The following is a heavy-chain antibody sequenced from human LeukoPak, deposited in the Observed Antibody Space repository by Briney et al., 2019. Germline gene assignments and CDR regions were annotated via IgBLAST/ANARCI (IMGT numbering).Heavy chain of an antibody. CDR1: GFTFSSYS. V-gene: IGHV3-48*04. J-gene: IGHJ3*02. D-gene: IGHD2-21*02. CDR3: TRDRSYCGGDCYLDAFDI. Sequence: GGSLRLSCAASGFTFSSYSMNWVRQAPGKGLEWVSYISSGGTAIYYADSVKGRFTISRDNAKNSLYLQMNSLRAEDTAVYYCTRDRSYCGGDCYLDAFDIWGQGTMVTVSS. CDR2: ISSGGTAI.